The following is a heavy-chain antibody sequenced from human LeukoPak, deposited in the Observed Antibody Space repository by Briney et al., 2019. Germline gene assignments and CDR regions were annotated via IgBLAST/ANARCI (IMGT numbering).Heavy chain of an antibody. Sequence: SETLSLTCTVSGGSISSGGYYWSWIRQHPGKGLEWIGYIYYSGSTYYNPSLKSRVTISVDTSKNQFSLKLSSVTAADTAVYYCACDSSGQTTYYYYGMDVWGQGTTVTVSS. CDR3: ACDSSGQTTYYYYGMDV. V-gene: IGHV4-31*03. CDR1: GGSISSGGYY. CDR2: IYYSGST. J-gene: IGHJ6*02. D-gene: IGHD6-19*01.